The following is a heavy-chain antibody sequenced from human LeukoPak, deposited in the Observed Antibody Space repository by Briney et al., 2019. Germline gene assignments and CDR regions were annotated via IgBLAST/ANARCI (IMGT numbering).Heavy chain of an antibody. J-gene: IGHJ4*02. D-gene: IGHD6-19*01. CDR1: GYPFTSYG. CDR3: ARGYISGWYFGDLDY. CDR2: ISAYNGDT. V-gene: IGHV1-18*01. Sequence: GASVKVSCKASGYPFTSYGISWVRQAPGQGLEWMGWISAYNGDTNYAQKFQGRVTMTTDTFTSTAYMELRSLRSDDTAVYYCARGYISGWYFGDLDYWGQGTLVTVSS.